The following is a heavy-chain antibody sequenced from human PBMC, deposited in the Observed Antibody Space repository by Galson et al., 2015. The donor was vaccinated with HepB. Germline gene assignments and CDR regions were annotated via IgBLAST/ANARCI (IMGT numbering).Heavy chain of an antibody. Sequence: SVKVSCKASGGTFSGYAISWVRQAPGQGLEWMGGIIPIFGTANYAQKFQGRVTITADESTSTAYMELSSLRSEDTAVYYCASPYYDFWSGYTALDYWGQGTLVTVSS. CDR2: IIPIFGTA. V-gene: IGHV1-69*13. D-gene: IGHD3-3*01. J-gene: IGHJ4*02. CDR3: ASPYYDFWSGYTALDY. CDR1: GGTFSGYA.